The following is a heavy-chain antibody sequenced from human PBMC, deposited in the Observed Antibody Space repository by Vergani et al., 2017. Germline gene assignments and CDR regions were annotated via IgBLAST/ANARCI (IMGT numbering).Heavy chain of an antibody. CDR2: RSYDGSKN. CDR3: ARDCTSGGCPDNYGMDV. CDR1: GFTFRSYG. J-gene: IGHJ6*02. V-gene: IGHV3-30*03. D-gene: IGHD2-8*01. Sequence: VHLLESGGGLVQSGGSLRLSCAASGFTFRSYGMHWVRQAPGKGLEWLALRSYDGSKNSYADSVKGRFTVSRDNSKRTHYLYMSSLRAEDTAVYYCARDCTSGGCPDNYGMDVWGQGATVTVSS.